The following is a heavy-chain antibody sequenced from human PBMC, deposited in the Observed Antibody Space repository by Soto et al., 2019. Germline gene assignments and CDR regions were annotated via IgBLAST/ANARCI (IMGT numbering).Heavy chain of an antibody. J-gene: IGHJ4*02. Sequence: GGSLRLSCAASGFTFSSYAMSWVRQATGKGLEWVSAISGSGGSTYYADSVKGRFTISRDNSKNTLYLQMNSLRAEDTAVYYCAKDSRSLYSGSYYVYYYWGQGSLVTVSS. V-gene: IGHV3-23*01. CDR3: AKDSRSLYSGSYYVYYY. CDR1: GFTFSSYA. D-gene: IGHD1-26*01. CDR2: ISGSGGST.